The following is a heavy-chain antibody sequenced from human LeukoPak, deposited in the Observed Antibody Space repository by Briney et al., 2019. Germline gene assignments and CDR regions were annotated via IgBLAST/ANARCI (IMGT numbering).Heavy chain of an antibody. CDR1: GGSISSGGYS. CDR2: IYHSGST. Sequence: SETLSLTCAVSGGSISSGGYSWSWIRQPPGTGLEWIGYIYHSGSTYYNPSLKSRVTISVDRSKNQFSLKLSSVTAADTAVYYCARLGGSSDYWGQGTLVTVSS. J-gene: IGHJ4*02. CDR3: ARLGGSSDY. V-gene: IGHV4-30-2*01. D-gene: IGHD2-15*01.